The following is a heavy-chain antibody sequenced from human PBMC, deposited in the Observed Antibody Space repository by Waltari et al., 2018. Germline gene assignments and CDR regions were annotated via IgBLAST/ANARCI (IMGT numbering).Heavy chain of an antibody. CDR1: DFTFSSLA. V-gene: IGHV3-30*04. CDR3: ARDYCDRTNCHGMDV. CDR2: ISYNERNI. J-gene: IGHJ6*02. D-gene: IGHD3-22*01. Sequence: QVHLVESGGGVVQPGRSLSSSCAASDFTFSSLAMHWVRQAPGKGLEWVAVISYNERNIYYVDSVKGRFIISRDNSNKMLYLQMNNLRTEDTAVYYCARDYCDRTNCHGMDVWGQGTTVIVSS.